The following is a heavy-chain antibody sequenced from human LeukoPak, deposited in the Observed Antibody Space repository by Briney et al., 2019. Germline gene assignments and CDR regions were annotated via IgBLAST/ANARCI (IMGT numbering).Heavy chain of an antibody. V-gene: IGHV3-11*01. CDR1: GFTFGDYY. Sequence: GGSLRLSCAASGFTFGDYYMSWIRQAPGKGLEWVSYISSSGSTIYYADSVKGRFTISRDNAKNSLYLQMNSLRAEDTAVYYCARDGSGWYFEAFDIWGQGTMVTVSS. J-gene: IGHJ3*02. CDR2: ISSSGSTI. CDR3: ARDGSGWYFEAFDI. D-gene: IGHD6-19*01.